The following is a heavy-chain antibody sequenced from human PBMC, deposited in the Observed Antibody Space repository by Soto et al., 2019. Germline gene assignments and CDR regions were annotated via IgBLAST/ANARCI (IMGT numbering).Heavy chain of an antibody. D-gene: IGHD6-13*01. Sequence: SVKVSCKASGFTFTSSAVQWVRQARGQRLEWIGWIVVGSGNTNYAQKFQERVTITRDMSTSTAYMELSSLRSEDTAVYYCARDPSLGSNWYYYFDLWGQGTPVTVSS. CDR1: GFTFTSSA. J-gene: IGHJ4*02. CDR3: ARDPSLGSNWYYYFDL. V-gene: IGHV1-58*01. CDR2: IVVGSGNT.